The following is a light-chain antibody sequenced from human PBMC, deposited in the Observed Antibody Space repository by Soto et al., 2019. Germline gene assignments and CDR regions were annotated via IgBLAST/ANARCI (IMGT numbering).Light chain of an antibody. CDR3: QQSSNWPPIT. V-gene: IGKV3D-20*02. Sequence: EIVLTQSPGTLSLSAGERATLSCRDSQSVSSSYLAWYQQKPGQAPRLLIYDAYNRATGIPARFSGSGSGTDFTLTISSLEPEDFAVYYCQQSSNWPPITFGQGTRLEIK. CDR1: QSVSSSY. CDR2: DAY. J-gene: IGKJ5*01.